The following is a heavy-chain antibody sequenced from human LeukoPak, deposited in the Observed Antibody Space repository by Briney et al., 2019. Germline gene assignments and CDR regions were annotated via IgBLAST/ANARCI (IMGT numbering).Heavy chain of an antibody. D-gene: IGHD3-3*01. J-gene: IGHJ4*02. CDR2: INHSGST. V-gene: IGHV4-34*01. CDR3: ASHYYDFWSGLDY. CDR1: GGSFSGYY. Sequence: SETLSLTCAVYGGSFSGYYWSWIRQPPGKGLEWIGEINHSGSTNYNPSLESRVTISVDTSKNQFSLKLSSVTAADTAVYYCASHYYDFWSGLDYWGQGTLVTVSS.